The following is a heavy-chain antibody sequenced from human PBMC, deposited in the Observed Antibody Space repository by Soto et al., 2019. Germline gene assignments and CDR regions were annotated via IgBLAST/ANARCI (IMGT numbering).Heavy chain of an antibody. CDR2: IVVGSGNT. J-gene: IGHJ5*02. CDR1: GFTFTSYA. Sequence: SVKVSCKASGFTFTSYAMQWVRQARGQRLEWIGWIVVGSGNTNYAQKFQERVTITRDMSTSTAYMELSSLRSEDTAVYYCAAVLTRSPSFPFDPWGQGTLVTVSS. V-gene: IGHV1-58*02. CDR3: AAVLTRSPSFPFDP. D-gene: IGHD2-2*01.